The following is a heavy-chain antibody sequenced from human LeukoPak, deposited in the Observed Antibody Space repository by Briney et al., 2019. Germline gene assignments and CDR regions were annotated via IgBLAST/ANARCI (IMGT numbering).Heavy chain of an antibody. Sequence: ASVKVSCKASGYTFTNYHMHWVRQAPGQGLEWMGIIDPGDSVTTYAQKFQGRVTMTRDTSTSAVYMELSSLRSEDTAMYYCARDGGNWGDTDYWGQGTLVTVSS. D-gene: IGHD7-27*01. CDR2: IDPGDSVT. CDR1: GYTFTNYH. CDR3: ARDGGNWGDTDY. J-gene: IGHJ4*02. V-gene: IGHV1-46*01.